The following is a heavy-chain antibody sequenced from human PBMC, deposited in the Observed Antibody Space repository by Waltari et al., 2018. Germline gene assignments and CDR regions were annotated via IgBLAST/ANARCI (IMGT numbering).Heavy chain of an antibody. Sequence: QVQLQESGPGLVKPSETLSLTCTVSGGSISSYYWSWIRPPPGKGLEWIGYIYYSGSTNYNPSLKSRVTISVDTSKNQFSLKLSSVTAADTAVYYCASVTTYYDFWSGYYEVDYFDYWGQGTLVTVSS. CDR1: GGSISSYY. CDR3: ASVTTYYDFWSGYYEVDYFDY. D-gene: IGHD3-3*01. CDR2: IYYSGST. J-gene: IGHJ4*02. V-gene: IGHV4-59*01.